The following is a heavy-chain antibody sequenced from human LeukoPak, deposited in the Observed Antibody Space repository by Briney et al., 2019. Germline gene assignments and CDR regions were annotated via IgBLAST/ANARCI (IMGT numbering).Heavy chain of an antibody. D-gene: IGHD4-17*01. CDR2: INSDGSGT. CDR3: ARDRVIYADYLYYFDY. Sequence: GGTLRLSCAASGFTFSSYWINWVRHAPGKGLVWVSRINSDGSGTTYADSARGRFTISRANAKNTLYLQLSSLRAEDTAVYYCARDRVIYADYLYYFDYWGQGTLVTVSS. CDR1: GFTFSSYW. V-gene: IGHV3-74*01. J-gene: IGHJ4*02.